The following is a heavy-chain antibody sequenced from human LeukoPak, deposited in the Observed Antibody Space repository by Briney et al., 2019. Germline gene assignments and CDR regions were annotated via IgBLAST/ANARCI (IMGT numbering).Heavy chain of an antibody. D-gene: IGHD6-19*01. J-gene: IGHJ4*02. CDR2: IYSGGST. Sequence: GGSLRLSCAASGFTVSSNYMSLVRQAPGKGLEWVSVIYSGGSTYYADSVKGRFTISRDNSKNTLYLQMNSLRAEDTAVYYCAREASGSGWRRFDYWGQGTLVTVSS. CDR1: GFTVSSNY. CDR3: AREASGSGWRRFDY. V-gene: IGHV3-53*01.